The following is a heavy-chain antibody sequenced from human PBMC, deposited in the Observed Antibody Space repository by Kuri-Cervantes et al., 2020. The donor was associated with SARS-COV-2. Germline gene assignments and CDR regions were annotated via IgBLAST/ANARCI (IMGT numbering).Heavy chain of an antibody. Sequence: GGSLRLSCAASGFSFTSYSMTWVRQTPGKGLEWVSSISRTSTYKHYADSVKGRFTISRDNAKDTLYLEMNSLRAEDTAAYYCARRYTDVLGFLEWPGKTKYYYYIDVWGKGTTVTVSS. V-gene: IGHV3-21*04. D-gene: IGHD3-3*01. CDR3: ARRYTDVLGFLEWPGKTKYYYYIDV. CDR2: ISRTSTYK. CDR1: GFSFTSYS. J-gene: IGHJ6*03.